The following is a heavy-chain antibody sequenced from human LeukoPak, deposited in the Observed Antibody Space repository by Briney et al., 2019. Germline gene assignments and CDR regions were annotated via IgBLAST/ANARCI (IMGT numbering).Heavy chain of an antibody. CDR2: ISYDGSNK. J-gene: IGHJ4*02. D-gene: IGHD3-22*01. V-gene: IGHV3-30-3*01. Sequence: GGSLRLSCAASGFTFSSYAMHWVRQAPGKGLEWVAVISYDGSNKYYADSVKGRFTISRDNSKNTLYLQMDSLRGEDTAVYYCEGYYDSSGYYRDYWGQGTLVTVSS. CDR3: EGYYDSSGYYRDY. CDR1: GFTFSSYA.